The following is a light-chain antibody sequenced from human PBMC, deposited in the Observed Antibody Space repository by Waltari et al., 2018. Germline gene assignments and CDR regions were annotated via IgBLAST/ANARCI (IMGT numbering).Light chain of an antibody. V-gene: IGLV2-14*01. Sequence: QSALTQPASVSGSPGQSITISCTGTSSDVGGYNYVSWYQQHLGKAPKLMIYGVSTRPSGVSARFSGSKSGNTASLTISGLQAEDEADYYCSSYASSTTRVFGSGTKVTVL. CDR3: SSYASSTTRV. CDR1: SSDVGGYNY. CDR2: GVS. J-gene: IGLJ1*01.